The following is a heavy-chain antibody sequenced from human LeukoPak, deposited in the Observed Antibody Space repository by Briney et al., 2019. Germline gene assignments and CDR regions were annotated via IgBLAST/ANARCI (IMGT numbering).Heavy chain of an antibody. J-gene: IGHJ4*02. CDR3: ARNPRVLDY. CDR1: GFTFSSYW. CDR2: IKEDGSEK. Sequence: GGSLRLSCAASGFTFSSYWMIWVRQAPGKGLEWVANIKEDGSEKYYVDSVRGRFTISRDSAENSLYLQMNSLRAEDTAVYFCARNPRVLDYWGQGTLVTVSS. D-gene: IGHD1-14*01. V-gene: IGHV3-7*01.